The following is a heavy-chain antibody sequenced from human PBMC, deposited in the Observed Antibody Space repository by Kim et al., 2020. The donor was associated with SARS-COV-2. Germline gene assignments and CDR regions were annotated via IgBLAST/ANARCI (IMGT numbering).Heavy chain of an antibody. D-gene: IGHD3-9*01. CDR1: GFSFSFSTYG. CDR3: AKPGRYFDWLLRNSGMDV. V-gene: IGHV3-30*18. CDR2: VSHDESDK. Sequence: GGSLRLSCAASGFSFSFSTYGMHWVRQAPGKGLEWVAGVSHDESDKYYADSVKGRFTFSRDNSKNTLYLQMNSLRGEDTAIYYCAKPGRYFDWLLRNSGMDVWGQGTTVTVSS. J-gene: IGHJ6*02.